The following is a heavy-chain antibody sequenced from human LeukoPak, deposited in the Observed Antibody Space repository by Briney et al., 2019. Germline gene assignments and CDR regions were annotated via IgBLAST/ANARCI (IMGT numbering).Heavy chain of an antibody. J-gene: IGHJ4*02. Sequence: PSETLSLTCTVSGGSISSYYWSWIRQPPGKGLEWIGYIYYSGSTNYNPSLKSRVTISVDTSKNQFSLKLSSVTAADTAVYYCARLVLLWSGEPHLDYWGQGTLVTVSS. V-gene: IGHV4-59*08. CDR1: GGSISSYY. CDR3: ARLVLLWSGEPHLDY. D-gene: IGHD3-10*01. CDR2: IYYSGST.